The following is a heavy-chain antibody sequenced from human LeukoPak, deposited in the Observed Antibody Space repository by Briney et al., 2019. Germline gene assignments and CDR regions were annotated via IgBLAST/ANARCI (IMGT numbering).Heavy chain of an antibody. D-gene: IGHD5-18*01. V-gene: IGHV4-39*07. CDR3: AREEYSPGHYSCDY. Sequence: SETLSLTCSVSGGSTSTSRYHWGWIRQPPGKGLEWIGSIYYSGTTYYNPSLKSRVSMSVDTSKNQFSLKLNSVTAADTAVYYCAREEYSPGHYSCDYWGQGTLVTVSS. CDR2: IYYSGTT. CDR1: GGSTSTSRYH. J-gene: IGHJ4*02.